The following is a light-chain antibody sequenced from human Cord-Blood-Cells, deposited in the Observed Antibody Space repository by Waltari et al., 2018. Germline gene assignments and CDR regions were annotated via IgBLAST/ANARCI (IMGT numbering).Light chain of an antibody. Sequence: SYELTPPPSVSVSPGQTASITCSGDKLGAKYACWYQQKQGQSPVLVIYQDSKRPSGIPERFSGSNSGNTATLTISGTQAMDEADYYCQAWDSSTAVFGGGTKLTVL. CDR1: KLGAKY. CDR2: QDS. J-gene: IGLJ3*02. V-gene: IGLV3-1*01. CDR3: QAWDSSTAV.